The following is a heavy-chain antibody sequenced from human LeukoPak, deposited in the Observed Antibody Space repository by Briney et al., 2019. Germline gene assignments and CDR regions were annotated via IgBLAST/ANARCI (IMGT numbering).Heavy chain of an antibody. CDR3: ATGSDNQLLNGTWFDP. J-gene: IGHJ5*02. V-gene: IGHV3-9*01. Sequence: GGSMRLSSAASGFTFNDYSMRWVRQAPGKGLEWVSGIGWYSGSIGYADSVKGRFTISRDNAKSSLYLQMNSLGAEDTALYYCATGSDNQLLNGTWFDPWGQGTLVTVSS. CDR1: GFTFNDYS. CDR2: IGWYSGSI. D-gene: IGHD2-2*01.